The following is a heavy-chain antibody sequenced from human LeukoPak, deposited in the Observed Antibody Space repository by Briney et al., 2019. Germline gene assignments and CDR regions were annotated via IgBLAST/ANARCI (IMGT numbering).Heavy chain of an antibody. Sequence: GGSLRLSCAASGFTFSSYAMSWVRQAPGKGLEWVSAISGSGGSTYYADSVKGRFTISRDNSKNMLYLQMNSLRAEDTAVYYCAKDRVTMIVVAPLSFDYWGQGTLVTVSS. CDR3: AKDRVTMIVVAPLSFDY. CDR1: GFTFSSYA. CDR2: ISGSGGST. V-gene: IGHV3-23*01. D-gene: IGHD3-22*01. J-gene: IGHJ4*02.